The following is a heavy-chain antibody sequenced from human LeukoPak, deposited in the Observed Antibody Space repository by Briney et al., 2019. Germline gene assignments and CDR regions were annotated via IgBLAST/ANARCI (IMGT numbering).Heavy chain of an antibody. V-gene: IGHV1-69*13. CDR2: IIPIFGTA. D-gene: IGHD2-2*01. CDR3: ATLSYLHTSRKTYYYMDV. Sequence: GASVKVSCKASGGTFSSYAISWVRQAPGQGLQWMGGIIPIFGTANYAQKFQGRVTITADESTSTAYMELSSLRSEDTAVYYCATLSYLHTSRKTYYYMDVWGKGTTVTVSS. CDR1: GGTFSSYA. J-gene: IGHJ6*03.